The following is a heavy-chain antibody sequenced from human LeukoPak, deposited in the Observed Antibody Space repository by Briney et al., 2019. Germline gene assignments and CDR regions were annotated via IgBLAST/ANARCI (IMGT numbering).Heavy chain of an antibody. CDR3: ARVPGQQLGY. CDR1: GFTFSSFW. J-gene: IGHJ4*02. CDR2: IKQDGSEK. V-gene: IGHV3-7*03. Sequence: PGGSLRLSCAASGFTFSSFWISWVRQAPGKGLEWVANIKQDGSEKYYVDSVKGRFTISRDNSKNTLYLQMNSLRAEDTAVYYCARVPGQQLGYWGQGTLVTVSS. D-gene: IGHD6-13*01.